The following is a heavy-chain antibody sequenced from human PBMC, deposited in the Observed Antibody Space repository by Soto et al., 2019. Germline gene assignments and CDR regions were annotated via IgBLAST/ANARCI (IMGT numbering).Heavy chain of an antibody. Sequence: SETLSLTCTVSGGSISSGGYYWSWIRQHPGKGLEWIGYIYYSGSTYYNPSLKSRVTISVDTSKNQFSLKLSSVTAADTAVYCCARSQGNSYMVLFSYGMAVWGQGTTVTVS. V-gene: IGHV4-31*03. CDR3: ARSQGNSYMVLFSYGMAV. CDR2: IYYSGST. CDR1: GGSISSGGYY. D-gene: IGHD5-18*01. J-gene: IGHJ6*02.